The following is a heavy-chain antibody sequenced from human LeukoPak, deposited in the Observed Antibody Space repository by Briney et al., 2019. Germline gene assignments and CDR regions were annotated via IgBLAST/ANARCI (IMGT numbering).Heavy chain of an antibody. V-gene: IGHV3-23*01. J-gene: IGHJ3*02. CDR3: AKHGWVYSTTLGAFDI. Sequence: PGGSLRLSCAASGFTFSSYAMSWVRQAPGKGLEWVSAISGSGGSTYYADSVKGRFTISRDNSKNTLYLQMNSLRAEDTAVYDCAKHGWVYSTTLGAFDIWGQGTMVTVSS. CDR2: ISGSGGST. D-gene: IGHD2-8*01. CDR1: GFTFSSYA.